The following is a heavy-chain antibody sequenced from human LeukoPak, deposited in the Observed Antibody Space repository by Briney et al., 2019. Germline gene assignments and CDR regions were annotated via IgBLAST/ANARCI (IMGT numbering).Heavy chain of an antibody. V-gene: IGHV3-30*18. CDR3: AKDSESYYYYYGMDV. J-gene: IGHJ6*02. CDR1: GFTFSSYG. Sequence: GGSLRLSCAASGFTFSSYGMHWVRQAPGKGLEWVAVISYDGSNKYYAHSVKGRFTISRDNSKNTLYLQMNSLRAEDTAVYYCAKDSESYYYYYGMDVWGQGTTVTVSS. CDR2: ISYDGSNK.